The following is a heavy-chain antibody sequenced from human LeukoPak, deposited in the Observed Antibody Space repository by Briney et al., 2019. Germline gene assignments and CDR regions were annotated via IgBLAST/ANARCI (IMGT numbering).Heavy chain of an antibody. CDR1: GGSFSGYY. Sequence: SETLSLTCAVYGGSFSGYYWNWIRQPPGKGLEWIGEINNSGSTNYNPSLKSRVTISRDTSKNQFSLKLSSVTAADTAVYYCARGETIVGATNYWGQGTLVTVSS. D-gene: IGHD1-26*01. CDR2: INNSGST. J-gene: IGHJ4*02. CDR3: ARGETIVGATNY. V-gene: IGHV4-34*01.